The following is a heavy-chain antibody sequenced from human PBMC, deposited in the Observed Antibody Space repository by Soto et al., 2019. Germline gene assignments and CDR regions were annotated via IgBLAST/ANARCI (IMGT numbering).Heavy chain of an antibody. J-gene: IGHJ6*02. Sequence: SETLSLTCTVSGGSISSYYRSWIRQPPGKGLEWIGYIYYSGSTNYNPSLKSRVTISVDTSKNQFSLKLSSVTAADTAVYCCARDPSWECSGGSCYGMDVWGQGTTVTVSS. V-gene: IGHV4-59*01. D-gene: IGHD2-15*01. CDR3: ARDPSWECSGGSCYGMDV. CDR1: GGSISSYY. CDR2: IYYSGST.